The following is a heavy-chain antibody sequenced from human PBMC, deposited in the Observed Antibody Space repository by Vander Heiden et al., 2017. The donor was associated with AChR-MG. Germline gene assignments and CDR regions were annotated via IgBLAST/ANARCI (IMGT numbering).Heavy chain of an antibody. D-gene: IGHD6-19*01. CDR3: ARVYIKKRGSGWYGGYYYYGMDV. Sequence: QVQLQQWGAGLLKPSETLSLTCAVYGGSFRGSYWTWIRQPPGKGLEWIGEINHSGSTNYNPSLKSRVTISVDTSKNQFSLKLSSVTAADTAVYYCARVYIKKRGSGWYGGYYYYGMDVWGQGTTVTVSS. CDR2: INHSGST. V-gene: IGHV4-34*01. CDR1: GGSFRGSY. J-gene: IGHJ6*02.